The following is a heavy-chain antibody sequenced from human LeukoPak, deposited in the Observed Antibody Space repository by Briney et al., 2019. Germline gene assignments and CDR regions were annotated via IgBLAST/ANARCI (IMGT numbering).Heavy chain of an antibody. CDR3: ARTLTATGCMDV. CDR2: IDWDDDK. Sequence: SGPALVKPTQTLTLTCTFSGFSLTTSGMCLTWIRQPPGKALEWLARIDWDDDKYYSTSLKTRLTISKDTSKNQVVLTMTNMDPVDTATYYCARTLTATGCMDVWGKGTTVTISS. V-gene: IGHV2-70*11. J-gene: IGHJ6*03. D-gene: IGHD2-21*02. CDR1: GFSLTTSGMC.